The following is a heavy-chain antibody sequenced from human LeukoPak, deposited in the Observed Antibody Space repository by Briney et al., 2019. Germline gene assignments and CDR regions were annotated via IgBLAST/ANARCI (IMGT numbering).Heavy chain of an antibody. Sequence: ASVKVSCKASGYTFTGYYMHWVRQAPGQGLEWMGWINPNSGGTNYAQKFQGRVTMTRDTSISTAYMELSRLRSDDTDVYYCARSGKAADFWSGYCVDYWGQGTLVTVSS. D-gene: IGHD3-3*01. CDR3: ARSGKAADFWSGYCVDY. J-gene: IGHJ4*02. CDR2: INPNSGGT. V-gene: IGHV1-2*02. CDR1: GYTFTGYY.